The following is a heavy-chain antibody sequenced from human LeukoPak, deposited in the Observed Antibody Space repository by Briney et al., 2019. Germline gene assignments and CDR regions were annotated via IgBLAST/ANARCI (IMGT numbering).Heavy chain of an antibody. CDR1: GFIFRNYW. V-gene: IGHV3-7*02. CDR2: INHDGRDK. CDR3: AITGGPTVTAFDL. J-gene: IGHJ4*02. Sequence: TGGSLRLSCVASGFIFRNYWMSWVRQAPGKGLEWVANINHDGRDKNYVDSVKGRFTISRDNAKSSLYLQMNSLRVEDTAVYYCAITGGPTVTAFDLWGQGILVTVSS. D-gene: IGHD4-17*01.